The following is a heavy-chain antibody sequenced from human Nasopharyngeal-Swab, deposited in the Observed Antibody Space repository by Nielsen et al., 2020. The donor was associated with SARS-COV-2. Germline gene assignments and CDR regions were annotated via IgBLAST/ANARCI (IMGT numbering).Heavy chain of an antibody. CDR1: GFTFSSYS. D-gene: IGHD6-13*01. CDR2: ISSSSSYI. Sequence: GGSLRLSCASSGFTFSSYSMNWVRPAPGKGLEWVSSISSSSSYIYYADSVKGRFTISRDNAKNSLYLQMNSLRAEDTAVYYCARDGSIAAAGGWVDYWGQGTLVTVSS. V-gene: IGHV3-21*01. J-gene: IGHJ4*02. CDR3: ARDGSIAAAGGWVDY.